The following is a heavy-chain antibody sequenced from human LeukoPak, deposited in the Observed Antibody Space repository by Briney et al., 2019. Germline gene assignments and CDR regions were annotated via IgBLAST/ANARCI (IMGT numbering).Heavy chain of an antibody. D-gene: IGHD6-13*01. CDR2: IYPGDSDT. J-gene: IGHJ3*02. V-gene: IGHV5-51*01. Sequence: GESLKSSCKGSGYSFTSYWIGWVRQMPGKGLEWMGIIYPGDSDTRYSPSFQGQVTISAEKSISTAYLQWSSLKASDTAMYYCARVRSSWYDNAFDIWGQGTMVTVFS. CDR3: ARVRSSWYDNAFDI. CDR1: GYSFTSYW.